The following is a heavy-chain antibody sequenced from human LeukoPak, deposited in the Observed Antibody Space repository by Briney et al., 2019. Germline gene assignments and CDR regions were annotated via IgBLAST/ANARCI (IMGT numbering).Heavy chain of an antibody. CDR1: GGSISSTGYY. D-gene: IGHD3-22*01. V-gene: IGHV4-39*01. J-gene: IGHJ4*02. Sequence: KASETLSLTCTVSGGSISSTGYYWGWIRQPPGKELEWIGSISYSGSTYYNPSLKSRVTISVDTSKNQFSLKLTSVTAADTAEYYCAAYYYDSSGYLGCGQGTLVTVSS. CDR2: ISYSGST. CDR3: AAYYYDSSGYLG.